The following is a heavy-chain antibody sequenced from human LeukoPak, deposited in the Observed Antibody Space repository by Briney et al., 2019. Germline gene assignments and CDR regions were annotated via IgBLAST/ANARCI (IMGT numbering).Heavy chain of an antibody. CDR3: AKDSVVATFRS. Sequence: PGGSRRFSCAASGFTFSSYAMSGVRQAPGKGLEGVSAISGSGGSTYYADSVKGRFTISRDNSKNTLYLQMNSLRAEDTAVYYCAKDSVVATFRSWGQGTLVTVSS. D-gene: IGHD5-12*01. CDR1: GFTFSSYA. V-gene: IGHV3-23*01. CDR2: ISGSGGST. J-gene: IGHJ4*02.